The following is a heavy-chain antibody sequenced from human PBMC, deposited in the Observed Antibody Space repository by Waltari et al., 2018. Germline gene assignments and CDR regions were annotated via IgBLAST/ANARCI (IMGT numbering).Heavy chain of an antibody. V-gene: IGHV3-23*01. J-gene: IGHJ4*02. Sequence: EVQLLESGGGLVQPGGSLRLSCAASGFTVSAHSMTWVRQAPGKGLEWVAGISSDGRTYDADSVKGRFTIPRDNSKNTLYLQMQSLRAEDTAVYYCEGSGGHWGQGTLVTVSS. CDR3: EGSGGH. D-gene: IGHD3-10*01. CDR2: ISSDGRT. CDR1: GFTVSAHS.